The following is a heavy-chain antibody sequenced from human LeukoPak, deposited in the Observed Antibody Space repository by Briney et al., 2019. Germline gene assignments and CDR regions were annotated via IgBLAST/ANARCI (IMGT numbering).Heavy chain of an antibody. CDR3: VRDYSNFVQGD. CDR2: IYSGGET. V-gene: IGHV4-39*02. J-gene: IGHJ4*02. Sequence: PSETLSLTCTVSGDSISSSHYYWGWIRQSPGKGLEWIGSIYSGGETHYNPSLNSRVTIFLDTSKNRVSLNLISVTATDTAVYYCVRDYSNFVQGDWGQGTLVTVSS. D-gene: IGHD4-11*01. CDR1: GDSISSSHYY.